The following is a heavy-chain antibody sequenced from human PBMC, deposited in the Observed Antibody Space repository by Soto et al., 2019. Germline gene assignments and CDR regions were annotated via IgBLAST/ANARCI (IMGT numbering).Heavy chain of an antibody. CDR3: ASGPSRGAAVDYLDH. Sequence: QVQLVQSGAEVKKPGSSVKVSCKGSGDTFSIYAINWVRQAPGQGLEWMGGIIPMIGTPDYAQKFQGRVTITADESTSTAYMDLRSLRSEDTAVYYCASGPSRGAAVDYLDHWGQGTLVTVSS. CDR2: IIPMIGTP. D-gene: IGHD2-15*01. V-gene: IGHV1-69*12. CDR1: GDTFSIYA. J-gene: IGHJ4*02.